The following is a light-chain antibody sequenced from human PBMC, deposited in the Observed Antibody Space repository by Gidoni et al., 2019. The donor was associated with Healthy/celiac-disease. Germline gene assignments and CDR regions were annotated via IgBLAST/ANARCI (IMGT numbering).Light chain of an antibody. J-gene: IGKJ2*01. CDR3: QQFGSSPPYT. V-gene: IGKV3-20*01. CDR1: QRVASRY. Sequence: EIVLTQSPGTLTLSPGERATLSCRASQRVASRYLAWYQQKPGQAPRLLIYGASSRATAIPDRFSGSGSGTDFTLTINRLEPEDVAVYYCQQFGSSPPYTFGQGTKLEIK. CDR2: GAS.